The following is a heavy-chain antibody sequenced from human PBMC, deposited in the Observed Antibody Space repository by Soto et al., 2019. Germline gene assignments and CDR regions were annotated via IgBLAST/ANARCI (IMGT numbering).Heavy chain of an antibody. CDR1: GFTLSNYA. J-gene: IGHJ6*03. Sequence: EVQLVESGGDLAKPGGSLRLSCAASGFTLSNYAMDWVRQAPGKGLEYVSGISSNGVGTYYANSVQGRFTVSRDKSKNTVYLQMGYLRPEDTAVYYCARRARPDFYYMDVWGKGTTVTVS. V-gene: IGHV3-64*01. D-gene: IGHD6-6*01. CDR3: ARRARPDFYYMDV. CDR2: ISSNGVGT.